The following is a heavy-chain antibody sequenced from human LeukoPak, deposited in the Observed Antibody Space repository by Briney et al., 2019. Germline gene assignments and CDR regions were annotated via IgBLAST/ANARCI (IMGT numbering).Heavy chain of an antibody. CDR1: GDAISTYY. CDR2: IANGRT. J-gene: IGHJ4*02. CDR3: ARDKAHSYGYYFDP. D-gene: IGHD3-10*01. V-gene: IGHV4-4*08. Sequence: SETLSLTCTVSGDAISTYYWNWIRQTPGKGLEWVGHIANGRTDYSPSLKSRAIISVDTSKYQISLRLTSVTAADTAVYHCARDKAHSYGYYFDPWGPGTQVLVSS.